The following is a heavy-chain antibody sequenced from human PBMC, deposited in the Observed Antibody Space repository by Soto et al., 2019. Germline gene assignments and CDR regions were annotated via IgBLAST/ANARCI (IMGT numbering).Heavy chain of an antibody. D-gene: IGHD3-16*02. Sequence: ASVKVSCKVSGYTLTELSMHWVRQAPGKGLEWMGGFDPEDGETIYAQKFQGRVTMTEDTSTDTAYMELSSLRPEDTAVYYCATSRGYPFTLHFDYWGQGTLVTVSS. CDR1: GYTLTELS. CDR2: FDPEDGET. CDR3: ATSRGYPFTLHFDY. J-gene: IGHJ4*02. V-gene: IGHV1-24*01.